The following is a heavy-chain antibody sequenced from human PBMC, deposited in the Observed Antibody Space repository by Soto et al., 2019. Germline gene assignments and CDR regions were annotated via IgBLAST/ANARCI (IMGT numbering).Heavy chain of an antibody. J-gene: IGHJ6*02. CDR3: ARAKASYGMDV. V-gene: IGHV1-8*01. CDR2: MNPYSGNT. CDR1: GYTFTSYD. Sequence: QVQLVQSGAEVKKPGASVKVSCKASGYTFTSYDINWVRQATGQGLEWMGWMNPYSGNTGYAQKIQGRLTITSNTSITTAYMELSSLRSEHSAVYYCARAKASYGMDVWGQGTTVTVSS.